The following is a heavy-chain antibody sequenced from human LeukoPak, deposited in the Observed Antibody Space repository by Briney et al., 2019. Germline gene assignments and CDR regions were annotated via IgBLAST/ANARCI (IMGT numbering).Heavy chain of an antibody. CDR1: GFTFSSYA. V-gene: IGHV3-23*01. D-gene: IGHD3-3*01. CDR3: AKEPLNVRYDLWSVLDGMDV. Sequence: GGSLRLSCAASGFTFSSYAMSWVRQAPGKGLEWVSAISGSGGSTYYADSVKGRFTISRDNSKNTLYLQMNSLRAEDTAVYYCAKEPLNVRYDLWSVLDGMDVWGQGTTVTVSS. J-gene: IGHJ6*02. CDR2: ISGSGGST.